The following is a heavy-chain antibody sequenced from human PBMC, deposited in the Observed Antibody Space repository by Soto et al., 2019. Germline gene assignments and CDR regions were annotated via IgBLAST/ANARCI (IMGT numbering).Heavy chain of an antibody. Sequence: QVTLEESGPTRVKPTQTLTLTCTFSGFSLATSGVGVGWVRQPPGKALERLALIYWDDDKRYSPSLRSRLTVTKDTSRNPVGLTMTNMDPVDTATSYCAHRVGLQGNWNGGYFDFWGQGALVTVSS. CDR1: GFSLATSGVG. CDR3: AHRVGLQGNWNGGYFDF. D-gene: IGHD1-1*01. V-gene: IGHV2-5*02. J-gene: IGHJ4*02. CDR2: IYWDDDK.